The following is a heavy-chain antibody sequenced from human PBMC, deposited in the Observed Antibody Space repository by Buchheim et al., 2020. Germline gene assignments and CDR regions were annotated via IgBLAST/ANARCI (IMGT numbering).Heavy chain of an antibody. V-gene: IGHV3-33*01. CDR1: GFTFSSYV. D-gene: IGHD2-15*01. J-gene: IGHJ4*02. CDR3: ARQDLCGGCICYPHY. Sequence: QVQLVESGGGVVQPGRSLRLSCAASGFTFSSYVMHWVRQAPGKGLEWVAVIWYDGSNKIYADSVKGRFTIARDNSKNTLYLQMNSLRAEDTAVYYCARQDLCGGCICYPHYWGQGT. CDR2: IWYDGSNK.